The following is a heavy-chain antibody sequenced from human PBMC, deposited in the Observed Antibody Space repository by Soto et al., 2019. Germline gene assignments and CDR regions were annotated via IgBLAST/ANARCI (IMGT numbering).Heavy chain of an antibody. CDR2: TYYTGKT. Sequence: QVQLQESGPRLVKPSETLSLTCTVSGASTSAYYWNWIRQAPGKGPEWIGYTYYTGKTNYSPSLKGQVTIPADRSKNQFSPQLTSVTAADTAMYYCAARSGRNYFGMDIWGQGTTVTFSS. J-gene: IGHJ6*02. V-gene: IGHV4-59*12. D-gene: IGHD3-10*01. CDR3: AARSGRNYFGMDI. CDR1: GASTSAYY.